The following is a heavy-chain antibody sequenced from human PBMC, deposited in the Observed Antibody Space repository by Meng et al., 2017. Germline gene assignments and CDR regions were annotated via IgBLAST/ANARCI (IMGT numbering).Heavy chain of an antibody. CDR1: GYSFTSYW. CDR3: ARLGGSYSDYYYYGMDV. Sequence: GGSLRPSCKGSGYSFTSYWIGWVRQMPGKGLEWMGIIYPGDSDTRYSPSFQGQVTISADKSISTAYLQWSSLKASDTAMYYCARLGGSYSDYYYYGMDVWGQGTTVTVSS. J-gene: IGHJ6*02. D-gene: IGHD1-26*01. CDR2: IYPGDSDT. V-gene: IGHV5-51*01.